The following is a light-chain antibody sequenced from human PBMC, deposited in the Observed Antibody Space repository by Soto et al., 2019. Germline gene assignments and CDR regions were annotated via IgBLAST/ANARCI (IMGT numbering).Light chain of an antibody. CDR3: QQHDILPIT. CDR1: QNLSSYF. Sequence: VLTQSPSTLSLSPGDRASLSCRASQNLSSYFLACYQHKPGQAPRLLISGASRRATGIPDRFSGAGSGTDFTLTISRLEPEDFALYYCQQHDILPITFGQGTRLENK. V-gene: IGKV3-20*01. CDR2: GAS. J-gene: IGKJ5*01.